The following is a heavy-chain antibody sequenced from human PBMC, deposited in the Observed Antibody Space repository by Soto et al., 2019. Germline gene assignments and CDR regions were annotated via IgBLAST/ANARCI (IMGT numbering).Heavy chain of an antibody. D-gene: IGHD3-10*01. J-gene: IGHJ4*02. CDR3: ARVLGFEKISFAH. CDR1: GGSISSGGYY. V-gene: IGHV4-31*03. Sequence: SETLSLTCTFSGGSISSGGYYWSWIRQHPGKGLEWIGYIYYSGSTYYNPSLKSRVTISVDTSKNQFSLKLSSVTATDTAVYYCARVLGFEKISFAHWGRGTLVTVSS. CDR2: IYYSGST.